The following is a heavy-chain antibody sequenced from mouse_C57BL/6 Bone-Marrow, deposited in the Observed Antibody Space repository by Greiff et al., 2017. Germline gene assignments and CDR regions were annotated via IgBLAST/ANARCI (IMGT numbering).Heavy chain of an antibody. Sequence: QVQLQQPGAELVKPGASVKLSCKASGYTFTSYWMPWVKQRPGQGLEWIGEIDPSDSYTNYNQKFKGKATLTVDTSSSTAYMQLSSLTSEDSAVYDCARTGPTVVATDYWGQGTTLTVAS. D-gene: IGHD1-1*01. CDR3: ARTGPTVVATDY. V-gene: IGHV1-50*01. CDR1: GYTFTSYW. CDR2: IDPSDSYT. J-gene: IGHJ2*01.